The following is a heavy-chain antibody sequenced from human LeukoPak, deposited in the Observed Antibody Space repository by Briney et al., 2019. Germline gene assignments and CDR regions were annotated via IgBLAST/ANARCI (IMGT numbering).Heavy chain of an antibody. V-gene: IGHV4-38-2*01. CDR1: GYSISSGYY. CDR3: ARVQILPTQKRTKWNGDADAFDF. Sequence: PSETLSLTCVVSGYSISSGYYWGWIRQPPGKGLEWIGIIYYTGSTYYNPSPGSRVTISVDTSENQFSLKLSSVTAADTAVYYCARVQILPTQKRTKWNGDADAFDFWGQGTMVTVSS. D-gene: IGHD1-1*01. CDR2: IYYTGST. J-gene: IGHJ3*01.